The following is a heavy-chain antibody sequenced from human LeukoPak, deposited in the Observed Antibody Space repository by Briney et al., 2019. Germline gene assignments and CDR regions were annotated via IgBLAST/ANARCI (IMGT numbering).Heavy chain of an antibody. CDR1: GGSFSGYY. CDR2: INHSGST. J-gene: IGHJ6*04. V-gene: IGHV4-34*01. Sequence: SETLSLTCAVYGGSFSGYYWSWIRQPPGKGLEWIGEINHSGSTNYSPSLKSRVTISVDTSKNQFSLKLSSVTAADTAVYYCARGRDVVVPAARIYYYYYGMDVWGKGTTVTVSS. D-gene: IGHD2-2*01. CDR3: ARGRDVVVPAARIYYYYYGMDV.